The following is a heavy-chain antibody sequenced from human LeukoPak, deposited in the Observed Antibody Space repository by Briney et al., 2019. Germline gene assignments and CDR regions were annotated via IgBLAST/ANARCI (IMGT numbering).Heavy chain of an antibody. Sequence: PSETLSLTCTVSGGSISSYYWSWIRQPAGKGLEWIGRIYTSGRTNYNPSLKSRVTMSVDTSKNQFSLKLSSVTAADTAVYYCARDLMVAATPSYYYYMDVWGKGTTVTVSS. D-gene: IGHD2-15*01. CDR2: IYTSGRT. J-gene: IGHJ6*03. V-gene: IGHV4-4*07. CDR3: ARDLMVAATPSYYYYMDV. CDR1: GGSISSYY.